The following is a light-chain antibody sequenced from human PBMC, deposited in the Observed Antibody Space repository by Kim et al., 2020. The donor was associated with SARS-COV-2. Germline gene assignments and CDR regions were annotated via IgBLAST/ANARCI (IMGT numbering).Light chain of an antibody. CDR1: QSVRGL. CDR3: QQRSNWPRVT. V-gene: IGKV3-11*01. J-gene: IGKJ1*01. Sequence: EIVMTQSPATLSLSPGERATLSCRASQSVRGLLAWYQQKPGQAPRLLIYDTSKRATDVPARFSGSGSGTDFTLTITSLESEDFAVYYCQQRSNWPRVTFGQGTKVDIK. CDR2: DTS.